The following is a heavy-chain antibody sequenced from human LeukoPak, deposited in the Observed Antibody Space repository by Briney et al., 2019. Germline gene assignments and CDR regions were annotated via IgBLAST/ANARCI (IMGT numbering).Heavy chain of an antibody. CDR2: ISSSGSSI. J-gene: IGHJ6*03. V-gene: IGHV3-48*03. CDR1: GFIFSDYE. CDR3: ARVRVAAMVRGVPYYMDV. D-gene: IGHD3-10*01. Sequence: TGGSLRLSCAASGFIFSDYEMNWVRQAPGKGLEWVSYISSSGSSIYYADSVKGRFTISRDNAKNSLYLQMDSLRAEDTAVYYCARVRVAAMVRGVPYYMDVWGKGTTVTVSS.